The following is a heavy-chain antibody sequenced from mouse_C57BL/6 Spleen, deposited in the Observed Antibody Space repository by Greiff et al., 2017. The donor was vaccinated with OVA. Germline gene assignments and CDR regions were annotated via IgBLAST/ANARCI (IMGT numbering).Heavy chain of an antibody. CDR1: GYTFTSYW. J-gene: IGHJ4*01. Sequence: VQLQSPGAELVMPGASVKLSCKASGYTFTSYWMHWVKQRPGQGLEWIGEIDPSDSYTNYNQKFKGKSTLTVDKSSSTAYMQLSSLTSEDSAVYYCARVTGTGGAMDYWGQGTSVTVSS. CDR2: IDPSDSYT. D-gene: IGHD4-1*01. V-gene: IGHV1-69*01. CDR3: ARVTGTGGAMDY.